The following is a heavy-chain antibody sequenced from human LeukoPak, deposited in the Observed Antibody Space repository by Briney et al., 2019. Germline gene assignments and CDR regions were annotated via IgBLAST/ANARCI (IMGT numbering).Heavy chain of an antibody. D-gene: IGHD2-15*01. CDR1: GFTFSSYG. CDR2: IWYDGSNK. J-gene: IGHJ6*02. Sequence: GRSLRLSCAASGFTFSSYGMHWVRQAPGKGLEWVAVIWYDGSNKYYADSVKGRFTISRDNSKNTLYLQMNSLRAEDTAVYYCAREGGYCSGGSCRRNGMDVWGQGTTVTVSS. CDR3: AREGGYCSGGSCRRNGMDV. V-gene: IGHV3-33*01.